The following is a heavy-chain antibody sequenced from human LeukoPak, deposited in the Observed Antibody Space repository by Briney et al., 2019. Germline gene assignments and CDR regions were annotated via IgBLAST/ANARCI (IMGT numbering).Heavy chain of an antibody. D-gene: IGHD4-17*01. J-gene: IGHJ3*02. CDR3: ARAKLDYADAFDI. CDR2: IYYSGST. Sequence: SETLSLTCTVSGGSISSYYWSWIRQPPGKGLEWIGYIYYSGSTNYNPSLKSRVTISVDTSKNQFSLKLSSVTAADTAVYYCARAKLDYADAFDIWGQGTMVTVSS. V-gene: IGHV4-59*01. CDR1: GGSISSYY.